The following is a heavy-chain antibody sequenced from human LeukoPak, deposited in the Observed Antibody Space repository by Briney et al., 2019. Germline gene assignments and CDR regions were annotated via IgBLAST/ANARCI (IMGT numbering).Heavy chain of an antibody. Sequence: GSLRLSCAASGFTSSSYAMSWVRQAPGKGLECIGYSYDSWRMNYNPSLQSRVTISLDTSKNRLSLQLSSVTAADTAVYYCARRIQLWSYWHFGLWGRGTLVTVTS. V-gene: IGHV4-4*08. CDR1: GFTSSSYA. CDR2: SYDSWRM. D-gene: IGHD1-1*01. J-gene: IGHJ2*01. CDR3: ARRIQLWSYWHFGL.